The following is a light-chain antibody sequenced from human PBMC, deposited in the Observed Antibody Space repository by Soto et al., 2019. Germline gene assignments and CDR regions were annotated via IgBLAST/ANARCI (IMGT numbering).Light chain of an antibody. Sequence: EIVMTQSPATLSVSPGERATLSCRASQSAGSNLAWYQQKPGQAPRLLIYGTSTRATGIPARFSGSGSGTEFTLTISSLQSEDFAVYYCQHYKNWPRTFGQGTKVEIK. J-gene: IGKJ1*01. CDR2: GTS. CDR1: QSAGSN. CDR3: QHYKNWPRT. V-gene: IGKV3-15*01.